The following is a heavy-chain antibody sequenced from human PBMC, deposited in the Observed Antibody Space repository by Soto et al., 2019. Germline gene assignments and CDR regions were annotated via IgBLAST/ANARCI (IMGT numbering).Heavy chain of an antibody. D-gene: IGHD3-16*02. Sequence: GGSLRLSCAASGFTFSSYAMSWVRQAPGKGLEWVSAISGSGGSTYYADSVKGRFTISRDNSKNTLYLQMNSLRAEDTAVYYCAKDGDDYIWGSYPDAFDIWGQGTMVTVSS. V-gene: IGHV3-23*01. CDR1: GFTFSSYA. J-gene: IGHJ3*02. CDR3: AKDGDDYIWGSYPDAFDI. CDR2: ISGSGGST.